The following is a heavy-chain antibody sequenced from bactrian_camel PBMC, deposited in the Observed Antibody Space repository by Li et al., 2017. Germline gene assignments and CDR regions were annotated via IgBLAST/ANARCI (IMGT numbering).Heavy chain of an antibody. J-gene: IGHJ6*01. D-gene: IGHD5*01. V-gene: IGHV3S40*01. CDR3: AKDYFDQHQLEFLWSMVGFGS. Sequence: DVQLVESGGDLVQPGGSLRLARAASGFMISNYDMSWVRQAPGKGLERVSTSGVGSTYYAHSVKGRFSISRDNAKNTVYLQMNSLKTEDTAMYYCAKDYFDQHQLEFLWSMVGFGSWGLGTQVTVS. CDR2: SGVGST. CDR1: GFMISNYD.